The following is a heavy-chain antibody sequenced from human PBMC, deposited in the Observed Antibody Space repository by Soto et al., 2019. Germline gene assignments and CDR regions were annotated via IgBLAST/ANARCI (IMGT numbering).Heavy chain of an antibody. CDR3: ANYGQDAFDI. D-gene: IGHD4-17*01. CDR2: IYYSGST. Sequence: SETLSLTCTVSGGSISSYYWSWIRQPPGKGLEWIGYIYYSGSTNYNPSLKSRVTISVDTSKNQFSLKLSSVTAADTAVYYCANYGQDAFDIWGQGTMVTVSS. V-gene: IGHV4-59*01. CDR1: GGSISSYY. J-gene: IGHJ3*02.